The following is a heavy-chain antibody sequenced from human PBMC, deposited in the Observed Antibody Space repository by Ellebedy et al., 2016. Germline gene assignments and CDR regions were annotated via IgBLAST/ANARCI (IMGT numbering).Heavy chain of an antibody. CDR2: VDWDDDR. CDR1: GFSLTTSGMC. CDR3: ARTPYDSRIGYHQYYFDS. D-gene: IGHD3-3*01. J-gene: IGHJ4*02. V-gene: IGHV2-70*01. Sequence: SGPTLVKPTQTLTLTCTFSGFSLTTSGMCVSWIRQPPGKALEWLALVDWDDDRYYSRSLKTRLSISKDTSKNQVVLTMTNMDPVDTATYYYARTPYDSRIGYHQYYFDSWGQGTLVTVSS.